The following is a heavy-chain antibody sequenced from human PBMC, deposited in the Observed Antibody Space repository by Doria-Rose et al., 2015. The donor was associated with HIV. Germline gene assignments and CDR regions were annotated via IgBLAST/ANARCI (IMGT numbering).Heavy chain of an antibody. J-gene: IGHJ4*02. D-gene: IGHD6-13*01. CDR2: IFSDDER. Sequence: SGPVLVKPTETLTLTCTVSGVSLSSPGMGVSWIRQPPGKALEWLANIFSDDERSYKTSLTSRLTISMGTSKSQVVLTMTDMDPVDTATYYCARIKSSRWYHKYYFDFWGQGTLVIVSA. CDR1: GVSLSSPGMG. CDR3: ARIKSSRWYHKYYFDF. V-gene: IGHV2-26*01.